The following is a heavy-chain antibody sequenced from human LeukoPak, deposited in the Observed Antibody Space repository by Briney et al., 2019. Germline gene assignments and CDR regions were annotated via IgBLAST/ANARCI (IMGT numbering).Heavy chain of an antibody. V-gene: IGHV3-21*01. CDR3: ASLTRWLQWEKGDAFDI. CDR2: ISSSSSYI. Sequence: GGSLRLSCAASGFTFSSYSMNWVRQAPGKGLEWVSSISSSSSYIYYADSVKGRFTISRDNAKDSLYLQMNSLRAEDTAVYYCASLTRWLQWEKGDAFDIWGQGTMVTDSS. CDR1: GFTFSSYS. J-gene: IGHJ3*02. D-gene: IGHD5-24*01.